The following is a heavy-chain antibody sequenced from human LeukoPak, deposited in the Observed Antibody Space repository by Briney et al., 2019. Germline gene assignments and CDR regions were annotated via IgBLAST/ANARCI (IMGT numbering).Heavy chain of an antibody. CDR3: ARDLLNDVDSGQYSNYFIDV. CDR1: GYSINSGYY. J-gene: IGHJ6*03. CDR2: IYHSGRT. Sequence: SETLSLTCAVSGYSINSGYYWGWIRQPPGKGLEWIGSIYHSGRTYYQPSLKSRATISVDTSKNQFSLKLISETAADTAVYYCARDLLNDVDSGQYSNYFIDVWGKGTPVTVSS. D-gene: IGHD6-19*01. V-gene: IGHV4-38-2*02.